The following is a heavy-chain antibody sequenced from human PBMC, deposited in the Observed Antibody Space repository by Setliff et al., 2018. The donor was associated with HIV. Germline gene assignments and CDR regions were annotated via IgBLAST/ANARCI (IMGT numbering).Heavy chain of an antibody. Sequence: GESLKISCKSSGYVFTNYWIGWVRQMPGKGLEWMGIISPDDSDTRYSPSFQGRVTISVDKSTSTAYLQWSSLKASDSAIYYCARHFGISYRSPFDPWGQGTLVTVSS. D-gene: IGHD3-3*01. J-gene: IGHJ5*02. CDR2: ISPDDSDT. CDR3: ARHFGISYRSPFDP. V-gene: IGHV5-51*01. CDR1: GYVFTNYW.